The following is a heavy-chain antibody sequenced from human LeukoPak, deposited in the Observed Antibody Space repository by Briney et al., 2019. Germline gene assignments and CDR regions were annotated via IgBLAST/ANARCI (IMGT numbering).Heavy chain of an antibody. D-gene: IGHD2-2*01. CDR2: IRYDGNNK. CDR1: GFTFSSYG. V-gene: IGHV3-30*02. CDR3: AKGREKYCTSTSCYHDY. J-gene: IGHJ4*02. Sequence: GGSLRLSCAASGFTFSSYGMHWVRQAPGKGLEWVAFIRYDGNNKYYADSVKGRFTISRDNSENTLYLQMNSLRVEDTAVYFCAKGREKYCTSTSCYHDYWGQGTLVTVSS.